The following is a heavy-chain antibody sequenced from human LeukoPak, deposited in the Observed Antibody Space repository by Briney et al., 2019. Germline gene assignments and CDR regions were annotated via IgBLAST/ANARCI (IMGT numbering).Heavy chain of an antibody. D-gene: IGHD1-7*01. Sequence: PSETLSLTCTVSGGSISSGGYYWSWIRQPPGKGLEWIGEINHSGSTNYNPSLKSRVTISVDTSKNQFSLKLSSVTAADTAVCYCAGLELPLRGMDVWGQGTTVTVSS. CDR3: AGLELPLRGMDV. CDR1: GGSISSGGYY. CDR2: INHSGST. J-gene: IGHJ6*02. V-gene: IGHV4-39*07.